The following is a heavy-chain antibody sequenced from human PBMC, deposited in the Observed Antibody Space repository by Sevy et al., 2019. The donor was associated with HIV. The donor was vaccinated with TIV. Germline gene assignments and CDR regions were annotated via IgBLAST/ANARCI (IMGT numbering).Heavy chain of an antibody. D-gene: IGHD3-22*01. CDR2: IIPILGIA. J-gene: IGHJ4*02. CDR3: AGGRDKTLYYYGSSGYYPFDY. Sequence: ASVKVSCKASGGTFSSYAISWVRQAPGQGLEWMGRIIPILGIANYAQKFQGRVTITADKSTSTAYMEVSSLRSEDTAVYYCAGGRDKTLYYYGSSGYYPFDYWGQGTLVTVSS. V-gene: IGHV1-69*04. CDR1: GGTFSSYA.